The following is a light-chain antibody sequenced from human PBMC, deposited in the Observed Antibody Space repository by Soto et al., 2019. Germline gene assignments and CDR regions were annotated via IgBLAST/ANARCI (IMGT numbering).Light chain of an antibody. J-gene: IGLJ1*01. CDR3: HSFTSTSTFV. CDR2: DVS. V-gene: IGLV2-14*03. CDR1: SSDVGAYNY. Sequence: QSVLTQPASVSGSPGQSITIFCTGTSSDVGAYNYVSWHQHHPGKAPRVLIYDVSNRPSGVSSRFSGSKSGNTASLTISGLQAEDEAEFYCHSFTSTSTFVFGDGTKVTVL.